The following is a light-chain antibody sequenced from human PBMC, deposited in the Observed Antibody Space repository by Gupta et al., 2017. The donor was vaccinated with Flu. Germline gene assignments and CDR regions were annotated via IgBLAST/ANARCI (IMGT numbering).Light chain of an antibody. Sequence: EIVLTQSPVTLSLSPGERAILSCRASQSVDSSLAWYQQKPGQAPRLRIFDASNRATGIPARFSGRGSGTDFTLTISSLGPDDFAVYYCQQRSNWPFTCGPGTKVDI. V-gene: IGKV3-11*01. J-gene: IGKJ3*01. CDR1: QSVDSS. CDR3: QQRSNWPFT. CDR2: DAS.